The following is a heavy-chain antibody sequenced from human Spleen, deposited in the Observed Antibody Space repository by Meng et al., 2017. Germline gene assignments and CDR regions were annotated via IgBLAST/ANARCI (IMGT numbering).Heavy chain of an antibody. Sequence: GESLKISCAASGFTFSDYYMSWIRQAPGKGLEWVSYITNSDSIMDNADAVKGRFTISRDNAKSSLFLQMNNLRAEDTAVYYCAKHFGGRYTDVWYQPGFDYWGQGNLV. J-gene: IGHJ4*02. V-gene: IGHV3-11*01. CDR3: AKHFGGRYTDVWYQPGFDY. CDR2: ITNSDSIM. CDR1: GFTFSDYY. D-gene: IGHD2-8*01.